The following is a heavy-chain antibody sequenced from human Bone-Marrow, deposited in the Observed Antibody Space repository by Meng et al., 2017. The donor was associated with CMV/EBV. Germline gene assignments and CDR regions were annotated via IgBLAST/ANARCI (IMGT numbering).Heavy chain of an antibody. CDR1: GYSFTSHW. CDR2: IYPGDSDT. J-gene: IGHJ3*02. Sequence: KVSCKGSGYSFTSHWIGWVRQMPGKGLEWMGIIYPGDSDTRYSPSFQGQVTISADKSISTAYLQWSSLKASDTAMYYCARPRYSSSWTDAFDIWGQGTMVTVSS. D-gene: IGHD6-13*01. V-gene: IGHV5-51*01. CDR3: ARPRYSSSWTDAFDI.